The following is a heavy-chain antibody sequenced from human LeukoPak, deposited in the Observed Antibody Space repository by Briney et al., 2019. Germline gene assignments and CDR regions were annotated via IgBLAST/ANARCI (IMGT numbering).Heavy chain of an antibody. D-gene: IGHD2-2*01. CDR2: MYYSGNT. CDR3: ARISIVVVPAYFDY. Sequence: SETLSLTCTVSGGSISSSSYHWGWIRQPPGKGLEWTGSMYYSGNTYYNPSLKSRVTVSVDTSKNQLSLNLSSVTAADTAVYYCARISIVVVPAYFDYWGQGTLVTVSS. CDR1: GGSISSSSYH. J-gene: IGHJ4*02. V-gene: IGHV4-39*01.